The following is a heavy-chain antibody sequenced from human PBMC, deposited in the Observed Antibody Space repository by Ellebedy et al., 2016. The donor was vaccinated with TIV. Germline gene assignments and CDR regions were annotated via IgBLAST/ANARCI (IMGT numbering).Heavy chain of an antibody. V-gene: IGHV5-51*01. D-gene: IGHD7-27*01. Sequence: GESLTISXQASGYTFSDYWIGWVRQKPGKGLEWMGIIYPGDSDARYSPSFRGHVTMSADKSISTASLHWTSLEPSDTAVYCCARPLGTSGSWPFTDWGQGTLVTVSS. CDR1: GYTFSDYW. CDR3: ARPLGTSGSWPFTD. CDR2: IYPGDSDA. J-gene: IGHJ4*02.